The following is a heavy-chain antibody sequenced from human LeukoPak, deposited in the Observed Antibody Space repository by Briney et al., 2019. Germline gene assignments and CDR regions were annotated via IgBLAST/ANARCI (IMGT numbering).Heavy chain of an antibody. Sequence: GGSLRLSCAASGFTFSSYGMHWVRQAPGKGLGWVAVISYDGSNKYYADSVKGRFTISRDNSKNTLYLQMNSLRAEDTVVYYCAKGMREGGNWFDPWGQGTLVTVSS. CDR3: AKGMREGGNWFDP. V-gene: IGHV3-30*18. CDR1: GFTFSSYG. D-gene: IGHD3-16*01. CDR2: ISYDGSNK. J-gene: IGHJ5*02.